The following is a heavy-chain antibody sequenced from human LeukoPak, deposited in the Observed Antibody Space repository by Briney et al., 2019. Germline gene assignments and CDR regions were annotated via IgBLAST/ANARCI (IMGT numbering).Heavy chain of an antibody. Sequence: QPGGSLRLSCAASGFTFSSYWMHWVRQAPGKGLVRVSRINSDGSSTSYADSVKGRFTISRDNAKNTLYLQMNSLRAEDTAVYYCAGTSCKGCWFDPWGQGTLVTVSS. CDR3: AGTSCKGCWFDP. CDR1: GFTFSSYW. J-gene: IGHJ5*02. CDR2: INSDGSST. D-gene: IGHD2-2*01. V-gene: IGHV3-74*01.